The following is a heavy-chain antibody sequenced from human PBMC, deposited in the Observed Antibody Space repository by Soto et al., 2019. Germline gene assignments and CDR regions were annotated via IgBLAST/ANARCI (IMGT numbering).Heavy chain of an antibody. J-gene: IGHJ3*02. CDR1: GGTFSSYA. CDR2: IIPIFGTA. CDR3: ARLYCSSTSCYPRHAFDI. V-gene: IGHV1-69*13. D-gene: IGHD2-2*01. Sequence: SVKVSCKASGGTFSSYAISWVRQAPGQGLEWMGGIIPIFGTANYAQEFQGRVTITADESTSTAYMELSSLRSEDTAVYYCARLYCSSTSCYPRHAFDIWGQGTVVTVSS.